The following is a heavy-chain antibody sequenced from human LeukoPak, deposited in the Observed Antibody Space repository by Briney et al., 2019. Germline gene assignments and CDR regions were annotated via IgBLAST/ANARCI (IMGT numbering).Heavy chain of an antibody. V-gene: IGHV3-21*01. D-gene: IGHD2-2*01. Sequence: GGSLRLSCAASGFIFSNYAMNWVRQAPGKGLEWVSTIGESDINTFYADSVKGRFTISRDNAKNSLYLQMNSLRAEDTAVYYCARDRDLPLVVPAAIPLDYWGQGTLVTVSS. CDR1: GFIFSNYA. J-gene: IGHJ4*02. CDR2: IGESDINT. CDR3: ARDRDLPLVVPAAIPLDY.